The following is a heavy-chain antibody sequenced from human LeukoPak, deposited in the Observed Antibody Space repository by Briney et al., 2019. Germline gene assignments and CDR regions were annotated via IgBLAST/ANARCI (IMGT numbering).Heavy chain of an antibody. Sequence: GGSLRLSCAASGFTVSSNYMSWVRQAPGKGLEWVSVIYSGGSTYYADSVKGRFTISRDNSKNTLYLQMNSLRAEDTAVYYCARERSFSAAGTWFNWFDPWGQGTLVTVSS. CDR1: GFTVSSNY. J-gene: IGHJ5*02. CDR2: IYSGGST. D-gene: IGHD6-13*01. CDR3: ARERSFSAAGTWFNWFDP. V-gene: IGHV3-66*01.